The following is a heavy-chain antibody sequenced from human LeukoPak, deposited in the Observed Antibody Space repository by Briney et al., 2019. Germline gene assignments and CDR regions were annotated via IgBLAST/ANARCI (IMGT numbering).Heavy chain of an antibody. J-gene: IGHJ4*02. CDR2: FGPEHGET. D-gene: IGHD2-8*02. CDR1: GSKLTEFS. CDR3: AKSRTTGSASSDY. V-gene: IGHV1-24*01. Sequence: ASVKVSCKVFGSKLTEFSMHWVRQDPGKGLEWMGGFGPEHGETLYAQNFQGRVAVTEDRATDTAYMELSNLSSEDTAMYYCAKSRTTGSASSDYWGQGTLVTVSS.